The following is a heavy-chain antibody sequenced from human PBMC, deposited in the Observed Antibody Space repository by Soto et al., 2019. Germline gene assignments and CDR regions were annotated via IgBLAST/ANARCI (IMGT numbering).Heavy chain of an antibody. Sequence: GASVKVSCKAPGGTFSSYAISWVRQAPGQGLEWMGGIIPIFGTANYAQKFQGRVTITADESTSTAYMELSSLRSEDTAVYYCARGTLTIFGVSDAFDIWGQGTMVTVSS. CDR1: GGTFSSYA. CDR2: IIPIFGTA. D-gene: IGHD3-3*01. V-gene: IGHV1-69*13. J-gene: IGHJ3*02. CDR3: ARGTLTIFGVSDAFDI.